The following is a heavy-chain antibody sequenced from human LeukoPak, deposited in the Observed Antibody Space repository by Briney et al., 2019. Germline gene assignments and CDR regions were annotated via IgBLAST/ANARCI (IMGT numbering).Heavy chain of an antibody. CDR3: ARIIQLWSAFDY. Sequence: GGSLRLSCAASGFTFSSYSMNWVRQAPGKGLEWVSSISSSSSYIYYADSVKGRFTISRDNAKNSLYLQMNSLGAEDTAVYYCARIIQLWSAFDYWGQGTLVTVSS. CDR1: GFTFSSYS. CDR2: ISSSSSYI. V-gene: IGHV3-21*01. J-gene: IGHJ4*02. D-gene: IGHD5-18*01.